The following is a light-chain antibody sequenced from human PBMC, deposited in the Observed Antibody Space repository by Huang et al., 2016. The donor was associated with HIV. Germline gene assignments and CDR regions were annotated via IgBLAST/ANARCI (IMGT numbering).Light chain of an antibody. J-gene: IGKJ1*01. CDR1: QSVSNN. CDR3: QQYNNWPPWT. Sequence: EIVMTQSPATLSVSPGERATLSCRASQSVSNNLTWYQQTPGQAPRLLIYGPSTRATGIPARFSGNASGTEFTLTISSLQSEDFALYYCQQYNNWPPWTFGQGTKVEIK. V-gene: IGKV3-15*01. CDR2: GPS.